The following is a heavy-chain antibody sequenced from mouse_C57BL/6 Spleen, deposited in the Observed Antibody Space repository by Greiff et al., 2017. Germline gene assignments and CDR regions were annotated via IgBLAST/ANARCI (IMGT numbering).Heavy chain of an antibody. CDR3: VSEDLDY. CDR1: GFTFNTYA. V-gene: IGHV10-3*01. Sequence: EPGGGLVQPKGSLKLSCAASGFTFNTYAMHWVGQAPGKGWEGVARISSKSSNYATYYAASVKDRFTISRDESQSRLYLQMNNLNTEDTDMYYCVSEDLDYWGQGTTLTVSS. J-gene: IGHJ2*01. CDR2: ISSKSSNYAT.